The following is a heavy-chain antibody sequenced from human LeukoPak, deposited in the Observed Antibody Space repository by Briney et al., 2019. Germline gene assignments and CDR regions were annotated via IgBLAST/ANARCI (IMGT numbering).Heavy chain of an antibody. CDR2: ISSSSSYI. Sequence: PGGSLRLSCAASGFTFSSYSMNWVRQAPGKGLEWVSSISSSSSYIYYADSVKGRFTISRDNAKNSLYLQMNSLRAEDTAVYYCARAFIEAAGTFDYWGRGTLVTVSS. J-gene: IGHJ4*02. CDR3: ARAFIEAAGTFDY. V-gene: IGHV3-21*01. CDR1: GFTFSSYS. D-gene: IGHD6-13*01.